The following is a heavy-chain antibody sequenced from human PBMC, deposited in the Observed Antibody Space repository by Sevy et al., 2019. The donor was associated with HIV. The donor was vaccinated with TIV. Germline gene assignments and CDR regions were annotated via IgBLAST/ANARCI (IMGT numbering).Heavy chain of an antibody. J-gene: IGHJ4*02. CDR2: ISSDGRST. D-gene: IGHD3-16*01. Sequence: GGSLRLSCAASGFTFSSYWMHWVRQAPGKGLVWVSRISSDGRSTNYADSVKGRFTISRDKAKNTLYLQMNSLRAEDTAVYYCARHRGGVVDYWGQGTLVTVSS. CDR1: GFTFSSYW. CDR3: ARHRGGVVDY. V-gene: IGHV3-74*01.